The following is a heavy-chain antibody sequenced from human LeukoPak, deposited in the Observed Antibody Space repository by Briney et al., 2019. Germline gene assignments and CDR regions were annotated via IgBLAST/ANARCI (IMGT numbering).Heavy chain of an antibody. D-gene: IGHD3-22*01. CDR1: GFTFDDYG. CDR3: ARMLRDSSGYYPGSGDY. V-gene: IGHV3-20*04. J-gene: IGHJ4*02. CDR2: INWNGGST. Sequence: PGGSLRLSCAASGFTFDDYGMSWVRHAPGKGLEWVSGINWNGGSTGYADSVKGRFTISRDNAKNSLYLQMNSLRAEDTAVYCCARMLRDSSGYYPGSGDYWGQGTLVTVSS.